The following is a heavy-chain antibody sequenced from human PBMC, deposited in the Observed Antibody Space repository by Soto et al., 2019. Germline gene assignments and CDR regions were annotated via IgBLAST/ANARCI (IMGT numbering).Heavy chain of an antibody. CDR1: RFTFSSYT. CDR3: ARDLSAGTVDY. Sequence: QVQLVESGGGVVQPGKSLRLSCAASRFTFSSYTMHWVRQAPGKGLEWVALIWSDGTSRYSAASVKGRFTISRDNSRNTLFLQMNSLRAEDTAVYYCARDLSAGTVDYWGHGTLVTVSS. D-gene: IGHD6-19*01. J-gene: IGHJ4*01. CDR2: IWSDGTSR. V-gene: IGHV3-33*01.